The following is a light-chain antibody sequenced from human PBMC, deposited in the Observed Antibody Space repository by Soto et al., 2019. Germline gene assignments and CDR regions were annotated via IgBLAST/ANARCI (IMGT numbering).Light chain of an antibody. CDR1: QSIRSY. V-gene: IGKV1-39*01. J-gene: IGKJ4*01. CDR3: QQTSSTPT. CDR2: VAS. Sequence: DIQLTQSPSSLSASVGDRVTITCRASQSIRSYLNWYQQKPGKAPYLLIYVASSLQTGVSSRFSGSGSGTDFTLTISNLQPEDFATYYCQQTSSTPTFGGGTKVEIK.